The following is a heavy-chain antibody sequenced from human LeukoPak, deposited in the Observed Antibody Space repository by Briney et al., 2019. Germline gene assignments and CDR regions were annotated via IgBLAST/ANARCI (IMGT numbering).Heavy chain of an antibody. CDR1: GGSISSGGYS. V-gene: IGHV3-66*01. Sequence: LSLTCAVSGGSISSGGYSWSWVRQAPGKGLEWVSVIYSGGSTYYADSVKGRFTISRDNSKNTLYLQMNSLRAKDTAVYYCASAYPPYYYDSSGYYFGAFDIWGQGTMVTVSS. CDR3: ASAYPPYYYDSSGYYFGAFDI. CDR2: IYSGGST. D-gene: IGHD3-22*01. J-gene: IGHJ3*02.